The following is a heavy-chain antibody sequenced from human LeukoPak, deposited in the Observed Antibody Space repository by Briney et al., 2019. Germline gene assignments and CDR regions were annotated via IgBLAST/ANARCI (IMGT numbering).Heavy chain of an antibody. CDR1: GFTFSDAW. V-gene: IGHV3-15*01. D-gene: IGHD3-10*01. CDR3: TGSFGELSFFAH. Sequence: GGSLRLSCATSGFTFSDAWMSWVRQAPGKGLEWIGRIKSKRSGATDYAESVKGRFTISRDDSKSIAYLQVNSLKTEDTAVYYCTGSFGELSFFAHWGQGTLVTVSS. CDR2: IKSKRSGAT. J-gene: IGHJ4*02.